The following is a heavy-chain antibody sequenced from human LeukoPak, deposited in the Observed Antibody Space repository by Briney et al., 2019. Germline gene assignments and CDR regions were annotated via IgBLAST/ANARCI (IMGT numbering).Heavy chain of an antibody. CDR2: IKQDGSER. CDR3: ARAGSHWHYVY. CDR1: GFTFSGFS. Sequence: GGSLRLSCAASGFTFSGFSMSWVRQSPTKGLEWVANIKQDGSERYYVDSVKGPFTISRDNAKNSLSLQMNNLRVEDTAVYYCARAGSHWHYVYWGQGTVVTVSS. V-gene: IGHV3-7*01. J-gene: IGHJ4*02. D-gene: IGHD3-10*01.